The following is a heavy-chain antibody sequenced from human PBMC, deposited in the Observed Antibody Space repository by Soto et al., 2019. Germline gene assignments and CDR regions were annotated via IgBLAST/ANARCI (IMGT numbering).Heavy chain of an antibody. CDR3: ARIRSSWYYRGENDAFDI. D-gene: IGHD6-13*01. V-gene: IGHV1-69*01. J-gene: IGHJ3*02. CDR1: GGTFSSYA. Sequence: QVQLVQSGAEVKKPGSSVKVSCKASGGTFSSYAISWVRQAPGQGLEWMGGIIPIFGTANYEQKFHGRVTITADESTSKAYMELSSLRSEDTAVYYCARIRSSWYYRGENDAFDIWGQGTMVTVSS. CDR2: IIPIFGTA.